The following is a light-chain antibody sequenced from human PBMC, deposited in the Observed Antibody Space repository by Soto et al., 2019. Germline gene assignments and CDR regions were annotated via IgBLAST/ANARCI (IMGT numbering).Light chain of an antibody. Sequence: QSVLTQPPSASGTPGQRVTLSCFGSSPNIGSNYVYWYQQLPGTAPKLLIYRNNQRPSGVPDRFSGSKSGTSASLAISGLRSEDEADYYCAAWDDSLSGPHYFFGTGTKVTVL. J-gene: IGLJ1*01. CDR3: AAWDDSLSGPHYF. CDR1: SPNIGSNY. V-gene: IGLV1-47*01. CDR2: RNN.